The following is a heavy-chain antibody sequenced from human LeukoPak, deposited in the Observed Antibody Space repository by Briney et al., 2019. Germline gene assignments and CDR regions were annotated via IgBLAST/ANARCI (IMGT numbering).Heavy chain of an antibody. J-gene: IGHJ5*02. D-gene: IGHD2-2*01. CDR1: GGTFSSYA. V-gene: IGHV1-69*13. CDR2: IIPIFGTA. Sequence: ASVRVSCKASGGTFSSYAISWVRQAPGQGLEWMGGIIPIFGTANYAQKFQGRVTITADESTSTAYMELSSLRSEGTAVYYCARLGGRCSSTSCYHPAFDPWGQGTLVTVSS. CDR3: ARLGGRCSSTSCYHPAFDP.